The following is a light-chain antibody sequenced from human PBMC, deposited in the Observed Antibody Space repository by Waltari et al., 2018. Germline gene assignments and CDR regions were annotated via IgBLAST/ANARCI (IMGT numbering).Light chain of an antibody. CDR3: LLSYSGARHNYV. CDR2: HTN. CDR1: TGAVTSGHY. J-gene: IGLJ1*01. Sequence: QAVVTQEPSLTVSPGGTVTLTCGSSTGAVTSGHYPYWFQQKPGQGPRTLISHTNNRHSWTPARFSGSLLGDKAARTLSGAQPEDEAEYYCLLSYSGARHNYVFGTGTKVTVL. V-gene: IGLV7-46*01.